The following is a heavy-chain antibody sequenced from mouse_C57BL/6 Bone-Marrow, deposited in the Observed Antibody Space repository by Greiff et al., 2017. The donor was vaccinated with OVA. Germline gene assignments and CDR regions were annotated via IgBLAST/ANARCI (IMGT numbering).Heavy chain of an antibody. D-gene: IGHD1-1*01. V-gene: IGHV1-50*01. CDR3: ARSGSSSAWFAY. CDR1: GYTFTSYW. CDR2: IDPSDRYT. J-gene: IGHJ3*01. Sequence: QVQLQQPGAELVKPGASVKLSCKASGYTFTSYWMQWVKQRPGQGLEWIGEIDPSDRYTNYNQKFKGKATLTVDTSSSTAYMQLSSLTSEDSAVYYCARSGSSSAWFAYWGQGTLVTVSA.